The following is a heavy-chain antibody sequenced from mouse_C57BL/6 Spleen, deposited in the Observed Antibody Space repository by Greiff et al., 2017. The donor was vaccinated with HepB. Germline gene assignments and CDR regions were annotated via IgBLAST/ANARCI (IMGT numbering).Heavy chain of an antibody. D-gene: IGHD1-1*01. V-gene: IGHV1-80*01. J-gene: IGHJ3*01. CDR3: ARDGSSPWFAY. Sequence: VKLQESGAELVKPGASVKISCKASGYAFSSYWMNWVKQRPGKGLEWIGQIYPGDGDTNYNGKFKGKATLTADKSSSTAYMQLSSLTSEDSAVYFCARDGSSPWFAYWGQGTLVTVSA. CDR1: GYAFSSYW. CDR2: IYPGDGDT.